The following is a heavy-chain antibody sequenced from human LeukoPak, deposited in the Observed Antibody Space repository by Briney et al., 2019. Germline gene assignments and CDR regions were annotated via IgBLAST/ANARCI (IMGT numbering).Heavy chain of an antibody. CDR2: IGTAGDT. D-gene: IGHD6-19*01. V-gene: IGHV3-13*01. Sequence: GGSLRLSCAASRFTFSRYDMHWVRQATGKGLEWVSGIGTAGDTYYAGSVKGRFTISRENAKNSLYLQMNSLTAGDTAVYYCAGAGSETQWRAFDFWGQGALVTVFS. J-gene: IGHJ4*02. CDR1: RFTFSRYD. CDR3: AGAGSETQWRAFDF.